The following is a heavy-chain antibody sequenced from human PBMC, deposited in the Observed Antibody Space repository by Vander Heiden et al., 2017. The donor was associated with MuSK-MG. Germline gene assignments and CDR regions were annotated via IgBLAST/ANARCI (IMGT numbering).Heavy chain of an antibody. D-gene: IGHD2-2*01. CDR3: ARYGRQYQRLGLTGLDY. CDR2: IYHRGST. Sequence: QVQLQESGPGLVKPSETLSLTCAVSGYSISRGYYWGWIRQPPGKGLEWIGSIYHRGSTYYHPALKWRCTISVDTAKNQFSLKLSSVPAPDTAVYYCARYGRQYQRLGLTGLDYWGQGRMGTL. J-gene: IGHJ4*02. CDR1: GYSISRGYY. V-gene: IGHV4-38-2*01.